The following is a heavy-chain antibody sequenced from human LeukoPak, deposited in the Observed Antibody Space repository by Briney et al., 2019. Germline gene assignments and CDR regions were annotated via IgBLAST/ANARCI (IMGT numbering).Heavy chain of an antibody. CDR2: IESDESIR. Sequence: GGSLRLSCAASGLTFRRYGMHWVRQTPGKGLEWVAFIESDESIRQYADLVKGRFTISRDNSKNMLYLQMNSLTTEDTAMYYCTKNAGRREGWFNPWGQGTLVTVSS. V-gene: IGHV3-30*02. J-gene: IGHJ5*02. CDR3: TKNAGRREGWFNP. CDR1: GLTFRRYG. D-gene: IGHD1-26*01.